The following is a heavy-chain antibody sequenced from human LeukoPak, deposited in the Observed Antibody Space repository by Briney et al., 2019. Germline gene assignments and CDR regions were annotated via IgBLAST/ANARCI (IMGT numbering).Heavy chain of an antibody. V-gene: IGHV1-69*06. CDR3: ANTYYDYVWGSYRPWDSFDY. Sequence: ASVNVSCKASGGTFSSYAISWVRQAPGQGLEWMGRIIPICTTANYAQKFQGRVTITADKSTSTAYMELSSLRSEDTAVYYCANTYYDYVWGSYRPWDSFDYWGQGTLVIVSS. CDR1: GGTFSSYA. CDR2: IIPICTTA. J-gene: IGHJ4*02. D-gene: IGHD3-16*02.